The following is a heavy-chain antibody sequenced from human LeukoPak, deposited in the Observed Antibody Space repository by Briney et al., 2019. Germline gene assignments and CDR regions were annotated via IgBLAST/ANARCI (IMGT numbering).Heavy chain of an antibody. Sequence: ASVKVSCKASGYTFTGYYMHWVRQAPGQGLEWMGWINPNSGGTNYAQKFQGRVTMTRDTSISTAYMELSRLRSDDTAVNYCARAYGSGSYFPDYWGQGTLVTVSS. CDR1: GYTFTGYY. CDR2: INPNSGGT. CDR3: ARAYGSGSYFPDY. D-gene: IGHD3-10*01. J-gene: IGHJ4*02. V-gene: IGHV1-2*02.